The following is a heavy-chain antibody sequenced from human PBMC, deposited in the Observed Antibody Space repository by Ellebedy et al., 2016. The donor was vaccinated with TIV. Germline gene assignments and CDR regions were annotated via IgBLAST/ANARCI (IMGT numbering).Heavy chain of an antibody. D-gene: IGHD6-19*01. CDR3: ARESPSGWDDAFDI. CDR2: IYYSGST. CDR1: GGSISSYY. V-gene: IGHV4-59*01. Sequence: MPSETLSLTCTVSGGSISSYYWSWIRQPPGKGLEWIGYIYYSGSTNYNPSLKSRVTISVDTSKNQFSLKLSSVTAAEPAVYYCARESPSGWDDAFDIWGQGTMVTVSS. J-gene: IGHJ3*02.